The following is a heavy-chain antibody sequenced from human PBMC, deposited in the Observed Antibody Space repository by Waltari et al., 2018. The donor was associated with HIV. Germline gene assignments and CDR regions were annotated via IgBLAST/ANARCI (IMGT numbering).Heavy chain of an antibody. D-gene: IGHD6-13*01. CDR1: GYTFISYD. CDR2: ISAYNGNT. J-gene: IGHJ3*02. CDR3: ARGRQQLVEGAFDI. Sequence: QLPLVQSGAEVQKPGASVKVPCNACGYTFISYDISWVRQAPGQGLEWMGWISAYNGNTNYAQKLQGRVTMTTDTSTSTAYMELRSLRSDDTAVYYCARGRQQLVEGAFDIWGQGTMVTVSS. V-gene: IGHV1-18*01.